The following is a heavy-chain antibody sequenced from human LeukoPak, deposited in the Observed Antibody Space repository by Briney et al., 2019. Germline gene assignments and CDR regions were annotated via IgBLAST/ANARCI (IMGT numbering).Heavy chain of an antibody. D-gene: IGHD4/OR15-4a*01. Sequence: QAGGSLRLSCVASGFIFNKHAMSWVRQAPGKGLEWVSGLSGSGSSTDYADSVKGRFTVSRDNSKNTLFLQMNSLRAEDTAIYYCAKERDYGPADYWGQGTLVTVSS. V-gene: IGHV3-23*01. J-gene: IGHJ4*02. CDR2: LSGSGSST. CDR3: AKERDYGPADY. CDR1: GFIFNKHA.